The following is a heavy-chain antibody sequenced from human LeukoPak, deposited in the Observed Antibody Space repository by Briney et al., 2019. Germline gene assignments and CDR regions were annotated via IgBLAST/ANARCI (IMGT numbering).Heavy chain of an antibody. D-gene: IGHD6-13*01. CDR1: GGSFSGYY. CDR3: ARDSSRAYRRSWYTRTHPLPYYYYGMDV. V-gene: IGHV4-34*01. Sequence: SETLSLTCAVYGGSFSGYYWSWIRQPPGKGLEWIGEINHSGSTNYNPSLKSRVTISVDTSKNQFSLKLSSVTAADTAGYYCARDSSRAYRRSWYTRTHPLPYYYYGMDVWGQGTTVTVSS. CDR2: INHSGST. J-gene: IGHJ6*02.